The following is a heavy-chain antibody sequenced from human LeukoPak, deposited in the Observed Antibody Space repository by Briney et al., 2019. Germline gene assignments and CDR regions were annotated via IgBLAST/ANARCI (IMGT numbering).Heavy chain of an antibody. Sequence: GGSLRLSCAASGFTFSSYGMHWVRQAPGKGLEWVAFIRYDGTNKYYADYVKGRFTISRDNAKNSLYLQMNSLRPDDTALYYCSTDPRLLIYWGHGTLVTVSS. CDR3: STDPRLLIY. J-gene: IGHJ4*01. D-gene: IGHD2-8*01. CDR2: IRYDGTNK. CDR1: GFTFSSYG. V-gene: IGHV3-30*02.